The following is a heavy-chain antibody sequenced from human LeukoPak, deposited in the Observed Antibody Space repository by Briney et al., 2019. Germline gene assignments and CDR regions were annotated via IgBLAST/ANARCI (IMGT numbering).Heavy chain of an antibody. Sequence: GGSLRLSCAASGFTLSNYWMSWVRQAPGKGLVWVSRINSDGSSTSYADSVKGRFTISRDNAKNTLYLQMNSLRAEDTAVYYCAREYYDFWSGYSTNLDYWGQGTLVTVSS. D-gene: IGHD3-3*01. CDR3: AREYYDFWSGYSTNLDY. J-gene: IGHJ4*02. CDR2: INSDGSST. CDR1: GFTLSNYW. V-gene: IGHV3-74*01.